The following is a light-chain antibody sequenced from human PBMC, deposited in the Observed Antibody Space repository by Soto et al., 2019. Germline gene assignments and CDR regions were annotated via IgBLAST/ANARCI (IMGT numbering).Light chain of an antibody. CDR1: QTISSW. Sequence: EIQNAPSPSTPSGSVGDRVTITFRASQTISSWLAWYQQKPGKAPKLLIYKASTLKSGVPSRFSGSGSGTEFTLTINSLQPDDFATYYCQQYNTYWTFGQGTKVDIK. CDR3: QQYNTYWT. V-gene: IGKV1-5*03. CDR2: KAS. J-gene: IGKJ1*01.